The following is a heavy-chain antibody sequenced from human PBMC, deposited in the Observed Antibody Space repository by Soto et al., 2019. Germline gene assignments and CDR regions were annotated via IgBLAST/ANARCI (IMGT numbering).Heavy chain of an antibody. Sequence: QVQLQQSGPGLVKPSETLSLTCTVSSGPSSSHNWGWIRQSPGRGLEWIGYVYNTGGTSYNPSLKSRVPISADTSANHISLTLSSVTAADTAIYYCVRQGIGNLHGLVDVWGQGTTVSVSS. CDR2: VYNTGGT. CDR3: VRQGIGNLHGLVDV. CDR1: SGPSSSHN. D-gene: IGHD1-1*01. J-gene: IGHJ6*02. V-gene: IGHV4-59*08.